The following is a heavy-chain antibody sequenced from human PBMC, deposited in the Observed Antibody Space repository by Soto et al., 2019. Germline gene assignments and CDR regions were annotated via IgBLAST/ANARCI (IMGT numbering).Heavy chain of an antibody. CDR1: GFTFSSYW. Sequence: GGSLRLSCAASGFTFSSYWMSWVRQAPGKGLEWVANIKQDGSEKYYVDSVKGRFTISRDNAKNSLYLQMNSLRAEDTAVYYCARDSVEPTAMAMRGYFDYWGQGTLVTVSS. J-gene: IGHJ4*02. V-gene: IGHV3-7*01. CDR2: IKQDGSEK. CDR3: ARDSVEPTAMAMRGYFDY. D-gene: IGHD5-18*01.